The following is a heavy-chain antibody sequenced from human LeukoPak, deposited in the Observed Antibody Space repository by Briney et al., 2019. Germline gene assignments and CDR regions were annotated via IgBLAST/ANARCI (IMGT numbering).Heavy chain of an antibody. CDR3: ARGGYNSGWSNFDY. CDR2: VFYSGTT. V-gene: IGHV4-59*01. J-gene: IGHJ4*02. Sequence: SETLSLTCTVSGASINNYHWSWIRQPPGKGLEWIGYVFYSGTTNYNPSLKSQVTISVDTSKNQFSLKLSSVTAADTAVYYCARGGYNSGWSNFDYWGQGTLVTVSS. D-gene: IGHD6-19*01. CDR1: GASINNYH.